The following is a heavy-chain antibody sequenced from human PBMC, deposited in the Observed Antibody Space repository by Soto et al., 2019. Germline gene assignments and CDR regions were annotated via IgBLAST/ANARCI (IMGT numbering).Heavy chain of an antibody. CDR1: GFTFSIYG. CDR2: ISYDGSDK. Sequence: QVQLVESGGGVVQPGRSLRLSCAASGFTFSIYGMHWVRQAPGKGLEGVALISYDGSDKYYADSVKGRFTISRDNSKNTLSLQMNSLRGEDTAVYYCAKGFDYRNPIVGWLDTWGQSTLVTVSS. CDR3: AKGFDYRNPIVGWLDT. V-gene: IGHV3-30*18. J-gene: IGHJ1*01. D-gene: IGHD1-26*01.